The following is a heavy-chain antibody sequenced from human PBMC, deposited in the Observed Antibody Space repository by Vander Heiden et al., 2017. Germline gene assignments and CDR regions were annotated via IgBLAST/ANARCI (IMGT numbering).Heavy chain of an antibody. CDR3: ARHRQQPNPRLDI. Sequence: QVQLAESGGGVVQPGRSLRLPCAASGFSFSSYGMYCVRQAPGKGLGGAELIWNEGSEKYYADSVKGRFTISRDNSKNTLYLQMNSLRAEDTAVYYCARHRQQPNPRLDIWGQGTLVTVSS. CDR1: GFSFSSYG. J-gene: IGHJ4*02. V-gene: IGHV3-33*01. CDR2: IWNEGSEK. D-gene: IGHD6-13*01.